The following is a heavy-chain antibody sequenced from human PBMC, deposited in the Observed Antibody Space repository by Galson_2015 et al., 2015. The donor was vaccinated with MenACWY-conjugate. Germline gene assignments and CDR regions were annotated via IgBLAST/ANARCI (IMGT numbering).Heavy chain of an antibody. CDR1: GGSMNNDY. J-gene: IGHJ4*02. V-gene: IGHV4-59*08. CDR3: ARLAYSSGRYRRVFDY. Sequence: SETLSLTCTVSGGSMNNDYWNWIRQPPGKGLEWIGYIYHSGTSNYNPSLRSRVTISLDTSKDQFSLKLNSVTAADTAVYYCARLAYSSGRYRRVFDYWGQGILVTVSS. D-gene: IGHD6-19*01. CDR2: IYHSGTS.